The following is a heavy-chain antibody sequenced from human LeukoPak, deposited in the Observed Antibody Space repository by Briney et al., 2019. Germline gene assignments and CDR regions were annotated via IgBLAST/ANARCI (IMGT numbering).Heavy chain of an antibody. J-gene: IGHJ5*02. D-gene: IGHD3-10*01. CDR2: IYYSVST. CDR3: ARGGRGRNWFDP. CDR1: GGSISNYC. Sequence: SETLSLTCSVSGGSISNYCWNWIRQPPGKGLEWIGYIYYSVSTNYNLSLKSRVTISVDTSENQFSLKLTSVTAADTAVYYCARGGRGRNWFDPWGQGTLVTVSS. V-gene: IGHV4-59*01.